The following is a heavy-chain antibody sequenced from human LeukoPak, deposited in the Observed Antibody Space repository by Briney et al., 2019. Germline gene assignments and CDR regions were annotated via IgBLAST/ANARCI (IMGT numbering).Heavy chain of an antibody. V-gene: IGHV3-23*01. Sequence: GGSLRLSCAASGLTFSSYAMTWVRQAPGKGLEWVSAVSGSGDTTHYTDSVKGRFTISRDNSKNTLYLQMNSLRAEDTAVYYCAKVKPYYYDSSGYHGEAFDIWGQGTMVTVSS. D-gene: IGHD3-22*01. J-gene: IGHJ3*02. CDR3: AKVKPYYYDSSGYHGEAFDI. CDR1: GLTFSSYA. CDR2: VSGSGDTT.